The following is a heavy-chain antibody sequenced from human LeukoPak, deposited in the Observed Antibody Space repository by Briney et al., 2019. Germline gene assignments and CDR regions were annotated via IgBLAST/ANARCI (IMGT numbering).Heavy chain of an antibody. Sequence: GGSLRLSCAASGFTVNSNYMNWVRQAPGKGLEWVSVIDSGGSTYYADSVKGRFTISRDNSKNTLYLQMNSLRAEDTAVYYCARGIRLDFDYWGQGALVTVSS. CDR2: IDSGGST. D-gene: IGHD6-19*01. CDR1: GFTVNSNY. V-gene: IGHV3-53*01. J-gene: IGHJ4*02. CDR3: ARGIRLDFDY.